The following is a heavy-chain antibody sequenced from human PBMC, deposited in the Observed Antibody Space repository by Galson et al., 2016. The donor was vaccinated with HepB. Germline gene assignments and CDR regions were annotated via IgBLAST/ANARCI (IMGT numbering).Heavy chain of an antibody. CDR3: ARIGYDNSGYFPDF. J-gene: IGHJ4*02. D-gene: IGHD3-22*01. CDR1: GYTFTSYD. CDR2: MNPKSGDT. Sequence: SVKVSCKASGYTFTSYDINWVRQATGQGLECMGWMNPKSGDTGSAQNLQGRVTMTRDTSMSAAYMELSSLTSEDTAVYYCARIGYDNSGYFPDFWGQGTLVTVSS. V-gene: IGHV1-8*01.